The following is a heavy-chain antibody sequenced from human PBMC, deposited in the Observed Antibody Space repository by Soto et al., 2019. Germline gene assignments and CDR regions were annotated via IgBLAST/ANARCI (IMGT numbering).Heavy chain of an antibody. D-gene: IGHD6-13*01. CDR1: GGSISNYY. V-gene: IGHV4-59*01. J-gene: IGHJ3*02. CDR2: IYYSGST. CDR3: ARAPPRIAAAGRLDAFDI. Sequence: PSETLSLTSTVSGGSISNYYWSWIRQPPGKGLEWIGYIYYSGSTNYNPSLKSRVTISVDTSKNQFSLKLSSVTAADTAVYYCARAPPRIAAAGRLDAFDIWGQGTMVTVS.